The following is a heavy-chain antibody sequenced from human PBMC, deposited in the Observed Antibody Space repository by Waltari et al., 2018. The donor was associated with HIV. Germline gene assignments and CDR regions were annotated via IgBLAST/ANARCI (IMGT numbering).Heavy chain of an antibody. J-gene: IGHJ5*02. CDR3: AREKRIGLGWFDP. V-gene: IGHV1-3*01. Sequence: QVQLVQSGAEVKKPGASVKVSCKASGYTFTSYAMHWVRQAPGQRLEWMGWINAGNGNTKYSQKFQGRVTITRDTSASTAYMELSSLRSEDTAVYYCAREKRIGLGWFDPWGQGTLVTVSS. D-gene: IGHD5-12*01. CDR1: GYTFTSYA. CDR2: INAGNGNT.